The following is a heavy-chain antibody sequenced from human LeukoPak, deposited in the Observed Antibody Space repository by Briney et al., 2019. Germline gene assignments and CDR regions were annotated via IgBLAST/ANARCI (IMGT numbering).Heavy chain of an antibody. J-gene: IGHJ5*02. D-gene: IGHD3-10*01. Sequence: MSSETLSLTCTVSGGSISSSSYYWGWIRQPPGKGLEWIGSIYYSGSTYYNPSLKSRVTISVDTSKNQFSLKLSSVTAADTAVYYCARLLWFGEGNWFDPWGQGTLVTVSS. CDR2: IYYSGST. CDR3: ARLLWFGEGNWFDP. CDR1: GGSISSSSYY. V-gene: IGHV4-39*01.